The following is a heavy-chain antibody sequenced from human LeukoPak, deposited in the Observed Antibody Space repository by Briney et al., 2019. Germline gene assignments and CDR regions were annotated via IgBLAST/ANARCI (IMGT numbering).Heavy chain of an antibody. CDR2: INRDGSEQ. J-gene: IGHJ4*02. CDR1: GFTFSSYW. CDR3: AKVGAWELQRVFEN. D-gene: IGHD1-26*01. V-gene: IGHV3-7*01. Sequence: GGSLRLSCEVSGFTFSSYWMTWARHIPGKGLEWVANINRDGSEQHYVESVKGRFTISRDNGRNSLYLQMDSLRVDDTAVYYCAKVGAWELQRVFENWGQGILVTVSS.